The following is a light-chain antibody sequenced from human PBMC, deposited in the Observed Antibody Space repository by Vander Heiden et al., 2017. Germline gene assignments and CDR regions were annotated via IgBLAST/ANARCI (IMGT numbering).Light chain of an antibody. Sequence: EIVMTQSPATLSVSPGERATLSCRASQSVSSNLAWYQQKPGQAPRLLIYGASTRATGIPARFSGSGSGTEFTLTISSLQSEDFAVYYCQQDNNWPHFFGQGTRLEIK. V-gene: IGKV3-15*01. CDR1: QSVSSN. CDR3: QQDNNWPHF. CDR2: GAS. J-gene: IGKJ5*01.